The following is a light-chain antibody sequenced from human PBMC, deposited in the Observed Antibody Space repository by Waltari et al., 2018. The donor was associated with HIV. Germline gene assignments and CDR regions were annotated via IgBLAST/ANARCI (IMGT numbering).Light chain of an antibody. CDR2: SAF. CDR1: HDIGNA. Sequence: DIQMTQSPSSLSASVGDRVTLTCRASHDIGNALGWYQQKPGQAPQRLIYSAFTLQSGVPSRFSGRGSGMEFTLTINGLQSDDVATYYCLQHKSYPRTFGRGTKVE. CDR3: LQHKSYPRT. J-gene: IGKJ1*01. V-gene: IGKV1-17*01.